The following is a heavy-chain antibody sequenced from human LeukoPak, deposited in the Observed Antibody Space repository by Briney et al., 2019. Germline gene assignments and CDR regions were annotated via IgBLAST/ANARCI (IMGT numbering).Heavy chain of an antibody. CDR3: ARGGAPGYSSGRIDY. V-gene: IGHV3-53*04. D-gene: IGHD6-19*01. Sequence: PGGSLRLSCVASGFTVSSNCMSWVRQAPGKGLEWVSVTYSAGNTYYADSVKGRFTISRHNSENTLYLHMNSLRVEDTAVYFCARGGAPGYSSGRIDYWGQGTLVTVSS. CDR2: TYSAGNT. CDR1: GFTVSSNC. J-gene: IGHJ4*02.